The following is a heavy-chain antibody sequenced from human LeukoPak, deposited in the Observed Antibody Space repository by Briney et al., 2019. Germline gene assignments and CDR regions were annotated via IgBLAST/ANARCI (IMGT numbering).Heavy chain of an antibody. D-gene: IGHD3-9*01. CDR2: IYYSGST. CDR1: GGSISSYY. Sequence: SETLSLTCTVSGGSISSYYWSWIRQPPGKGLEWIGYIYYSGSTNYNPSLKSRVTISVDTSKNQFSLKLTSVTAADTAVYYCATNTRYFDWLPDYWGQGTVVTVSS. V-gene: IGHV4-59*12. J-gene: IGHJ4*02. CDR3: ATNTRYFDWLPDY.